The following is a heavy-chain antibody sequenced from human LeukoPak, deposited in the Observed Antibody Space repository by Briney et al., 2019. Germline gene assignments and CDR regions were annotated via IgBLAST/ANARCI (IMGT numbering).Heavy chain of an antibody. V-gene: IGHV4-59*01. CDR2: IYYSGST. J-gene: IGHJ4*02. D-gene: IGHD6-13*01. CDR3: ARDGRIGYSSSWRSYYFDY. CDR1: GGPISSYY. Sequence: SETLSLTCTVSGGPISSYYRSWIRQPPGKGLEWIGYIYYSGSTNYNPSLKSRVTISVDTSKNQFSLKLSSVTAADTAVYYCARDGRIGYSSSWRSYYFDYWGQGTLVTVSS.